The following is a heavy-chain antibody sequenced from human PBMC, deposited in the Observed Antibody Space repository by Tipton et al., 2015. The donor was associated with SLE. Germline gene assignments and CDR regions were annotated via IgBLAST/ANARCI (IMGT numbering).Heavy chain of an antibody. J-gene: IGHJ4*02. Sequence: SLRLSCAASGFTFSSYAMAWVRQAPGKGLEWVSSVTSGGSTHYADSVKGRFTISRDNSKNTLYLQMNSLRAEDTAVYSCAKERIVAAGYFDYWGQGTLVTVSS. D-gene: IGHD6-13*01. CDR2: VTSGGST. V-gene: IGHV3-23*01. CDR3: AKERIVAAGYFDY. CDR1: GFTFSSYA.